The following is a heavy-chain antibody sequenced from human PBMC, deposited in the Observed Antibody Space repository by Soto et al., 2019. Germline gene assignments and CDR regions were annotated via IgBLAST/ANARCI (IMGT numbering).Heavy chain of an antibody. CDR3: ASQRLGYYYMDG. Sequence: QVQLVQSGAEVKKPGASVKVSCKASGYTFTGYYMHWVRQAPGQGLEWMGWINPNSGGTNDAQKFRGWVTMTRDTSISTAYMELSRLRSDDTAVDYCASQRLGYYYMDGWGKGTTVTVSS. J-gene: IGHJ6*03. V-gene: IGHV1-2*04. CDR1: GYTFTGYY. CDR2: INPNSGGT.